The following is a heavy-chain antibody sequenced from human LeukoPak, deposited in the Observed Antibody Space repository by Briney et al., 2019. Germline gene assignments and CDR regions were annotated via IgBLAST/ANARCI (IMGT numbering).Heavy chain of an antibody. CDR3: ARAYDYNFDY. CDR2: ISPVNGGT. V-gene: IGHV1-2*06. CDR1: GYTFTAYF. J-gene: IGHJ4*02. D-gene: IGHD5-12*01. Sequence: ASVKVSCKASGYTFTAYFIHWVRQAPGQGLEWVGRISPVNGGTNYAQKFQGRVTMTRDTSISTAYMELSSLRSDDTAIYFCARAYDYNFDYWGQGTLVTVSS.